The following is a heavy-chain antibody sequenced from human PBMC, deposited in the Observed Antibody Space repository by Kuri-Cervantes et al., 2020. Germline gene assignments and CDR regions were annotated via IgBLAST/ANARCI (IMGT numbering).Heavy chain of an antibody. J-gene: IGHJ4*02. CDR1: GFTFSSYG. V-gene: IGHV3-33*01. D-gene: IGHD2-15*01. CDR2: IWYDGSNK. Sequence: GGSLRLSCAASGFTFSSYGMHWVRQAPGKGLEWVAVIWYDGSNKYYADSVKGRFTISRDNSKNTLYLQMNNLRAEDTALYYCARDTVPGSQGYYFDQWGQGTLVTVSS. CDR3: ARDTVPGSQGYYFDQ.